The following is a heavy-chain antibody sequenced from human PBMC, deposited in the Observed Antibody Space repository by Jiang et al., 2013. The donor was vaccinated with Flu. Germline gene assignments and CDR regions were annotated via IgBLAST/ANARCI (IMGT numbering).Heavy chain of an antibody. Sequence: ETLSLTCTVSGGSISSYYWSWIRQSPGKGLEWIGYIYYSGSTNYNPSLKSRVTISVDTSKNQFSLKLSSVTAADTAVYYCASTYYYDSSGYKKKDAFDIWGQGTMVTVSS. CDR1: GGSISSYY. V-gene: IGHV4-59*01. CDR2: IYYSGST. J-gene: IGHJ3*02. D-gene: IGHD3-22*01. CDR3: ASTYYYDSSGYKKKDAFDI.